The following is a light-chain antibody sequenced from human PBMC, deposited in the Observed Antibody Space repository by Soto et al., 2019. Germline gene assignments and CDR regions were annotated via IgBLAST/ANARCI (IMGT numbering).Light chain of an antibody. V-gene: IGKV1-39*01. Sequence: DIQMTQSPSSLSASLGDRVTITCRASQSINNYLNWYQQEEGKAPKLLIYAATSLQSGVPSRFRGSGSGTEFTLAISSLQPGDFATYYSQQSYTSPYTFGLGTKLEIK. J-gene: IGKJ2*01. CDR3: QQSYTSPYT. CDR2: AAT. CDR1: QSINNY.